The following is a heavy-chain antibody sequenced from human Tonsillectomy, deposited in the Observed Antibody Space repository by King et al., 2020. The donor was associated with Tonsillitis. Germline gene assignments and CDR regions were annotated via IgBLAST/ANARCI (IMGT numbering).Heavy chain of an antibody. J-gene: IGHJ4*02. CDR3: AKDLIDYYDSSGYLDC. Sequence: VQLVESGGGVVQPGRSLRLSCAASGFTFSTFDMHWVRQAPGKGLECVAVISYDGSNKYYVDSVKGRFTISRDNSKNTLYLQMNSLRAEDTAVYFCAKDLIDYYDSSGYLDCWGQGTLVTVSS. CDR1: GFTFSTFD. D-gene: IGHD3-22*01. V-gene: IGHV3-30*18. CDR2: ISYDGSNK.